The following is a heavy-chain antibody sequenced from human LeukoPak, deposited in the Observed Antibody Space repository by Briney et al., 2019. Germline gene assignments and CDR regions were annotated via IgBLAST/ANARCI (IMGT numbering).Heavy chain of an antibody. Sequence: ASVKVSCKASGYTFTSYGISWVRQAPGQGLEWMGWISAYNGNTNYAQKLQGRVTMTTDTSTSTAYMELRSLRSDDTAVYYCARVLGRDTTPDAFDIWGRGTMVTVSS. V-gene: IGHV1-18*04. CDR3: ARVLGRDTTPDAFDI. D-gene: IGHD1-1*01. CDR1: GYTFTSYG. CDR2: ISAYNGNT. J-gene: IGHJ3*02.